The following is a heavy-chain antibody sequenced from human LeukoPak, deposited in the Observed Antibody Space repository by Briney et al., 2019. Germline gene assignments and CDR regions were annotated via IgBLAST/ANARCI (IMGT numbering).Heavy chain of an antibody. J-gene: IGHJ6*03. Sequence: ATVKISCKVSGYTFTDYYMHWVQQAPGKGLEWMGLVDPEDGETIYAEKFQGRVTITADTSTDTAYMELSSLRSEDTAVYYCATWADCSSTSCYTLYYYNMDVWGKGTTVTVSS. D-gene: IGHD2-2*02. V-gene: IGHV1-69-2*01. CDR3: ATWADCSSTSCYTLYYYNMDV. CDR1: GYTFTDYY. CDR2: VDPEDGET.